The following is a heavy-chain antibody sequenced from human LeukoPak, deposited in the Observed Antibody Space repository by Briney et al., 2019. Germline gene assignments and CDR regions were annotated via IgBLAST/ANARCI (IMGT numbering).Heavy chain of an antibody. CDR3: ARVGDWNDLVY. V-gene: IGHV4-59*11. J-gene: IGHJ4*02. D-gene: IGHD1-1*01. Sequence: SETLSLTCTVSGASINSPNWSSIRQTPGKGLEWIGYILYSGTTTNYNPSLKSRVTISVDTSKNQFSLKLSSVTAADTAVYYCARVGDWNDLVYWGQGTLVTVSS. CDR2: ILYSGTT. CDR1: GASINSPN.